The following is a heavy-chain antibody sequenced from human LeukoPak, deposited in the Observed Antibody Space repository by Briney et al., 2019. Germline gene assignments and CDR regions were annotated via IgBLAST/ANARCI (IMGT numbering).Heavy chain of an antibody. V-gene: IGHV3-48*01. D-gene: IGHD3-10*01. J-gene: IGHJ4*02. Sequence: GGSLRLSCTASGFTFSTYSMNWVRQAPGKGPEWLSYISWGSNVIYYADSVKGRFTISRDNSKNTLYLQMNSLRAEDTAVYYCWYGSGRALDYWGQGTLVTVSS. CDR1: GFTFSTYS. CDR2: ISWGSNVI. CDR3: WYGSGRALDY.